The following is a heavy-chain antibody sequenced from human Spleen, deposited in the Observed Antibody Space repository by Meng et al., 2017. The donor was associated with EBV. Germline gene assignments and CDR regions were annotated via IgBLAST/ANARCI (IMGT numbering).Heavy chain of an antibody. CDR2: INHTGST. D-gene: IGHD5-24*01. Sequence: QVQLQQWGAGLLKPAETLSLTCAVYGASFSNFYWSWLRQPPGKGLEWIGEINHTGSTNYNPSLKNRVTISVDTSKNQFSLKLNSVTAADTAVYYCARFNREGAGRFDYWGHGTLVTVSS. J-gene: IGHJ4*01. CDR3: ARFNREGAGRFDY. CDR1: GASFSNFY. V-gene: IGHV4-34*01.